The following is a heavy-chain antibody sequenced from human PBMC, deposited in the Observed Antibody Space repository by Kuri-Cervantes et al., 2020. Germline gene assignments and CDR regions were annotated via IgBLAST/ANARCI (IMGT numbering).Heavy chain of an antibody. Sequence: EGSLRLSCAASGFTFSSYAMHWVRQAPGKGLEWVAVISYDGSNKYYADSVKGRFTISRDNSKNTLYLQMNSLRAEDTAIYYCANTIAGSKYWGQGTLVTVSS. D-gene: IGHD2-15*01. J-gene: IGHJ4*02. CDR1: GFTFSSYA. CDR3: ANTIAGSKY. CDR2: ISYDGSNK. V-gene: IGHV3-30-3*01.